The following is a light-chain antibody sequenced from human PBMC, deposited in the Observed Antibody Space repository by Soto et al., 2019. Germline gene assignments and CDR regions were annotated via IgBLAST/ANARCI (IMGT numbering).Light chain of an antibody. V-gene: IGKV3-20*01. CDR2: GAF. CDR3: QYYGGYYGSSPRYT. J-gene: IGKJ2*01. CDR1: QNVSSNY. Sequence: EIVLTQSPGTLSLSPGERATLSCRASQNVSSNYLAWYQQRPGQAPRLLMYGAFIRATGIPDRISGSGSGTDFTVTISRLEPEAFAVYYSQYYGGYYGSSPRYTFSQGTKLDIK.